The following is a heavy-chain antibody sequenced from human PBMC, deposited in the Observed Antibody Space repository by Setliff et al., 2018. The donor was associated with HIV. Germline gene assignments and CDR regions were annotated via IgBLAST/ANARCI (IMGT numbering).Heavy chain of an antibody. J-gene: IGHJ3*02. CDR2: IYPGDSDS. V-gene: IGHV5-51*01. Sequence: PGESLKISCQGSGYTFANYWIGWVRQMPGKGLEWMGIIYPGDSDSRDSPSFQGQVIISADKSLSTAYLQWSSLKASDTAIYYCARGLGGRGRGDVFDIWGQGTMVTVSS. CDR3: ARGLGGRGRGDVFDI. CDR1: GYTFANYW. D-gene: IGHD3-16*01.